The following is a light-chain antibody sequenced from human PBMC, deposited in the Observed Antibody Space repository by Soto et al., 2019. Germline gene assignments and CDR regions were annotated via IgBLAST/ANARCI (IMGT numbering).Light chain of an antibody. CDR3: QQLNSYPLIT. V-gene: IGKV1-9*01. Sequence: DIQLTQSPSFLSASVGDRVTITCRASQGISSYLAWYQQKPGKAPKLLIYAASTLQSGVPSRFSGSGSGTEFTLTISSLQPEDFATYYRQQLNSYPLITFGQGTRLEI. J-gene: IGKJ5*01. CDR1: QGISSY. CDR2: AAS.